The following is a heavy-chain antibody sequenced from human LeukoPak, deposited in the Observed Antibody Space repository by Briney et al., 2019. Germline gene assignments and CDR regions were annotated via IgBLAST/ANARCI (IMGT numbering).Heavy chain of an antibody. Sequence: PGGSLNLSCAASGFPFSSFAMHWVRRAPGKGLKWGAVIWNDGSHEYYADSEKGRFTISRDNSRNTVYLQMNSLRAEDTAVYYCAKDATEYGDSHFDCWGQGSLVTVSS. CDR2: IWNDGSHE. J-gene: IGHJ4*02. CDR1: GFPFSSFA. V-gene: IGHV3-33*06. D-gene: IGHD4-17*01. CDR3: AKDATEYGDSHFDC.